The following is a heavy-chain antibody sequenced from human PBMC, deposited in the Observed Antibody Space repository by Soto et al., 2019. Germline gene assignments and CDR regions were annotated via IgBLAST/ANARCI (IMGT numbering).Heavy chain of an antibody. J-gene: IGHJ6*02. D-gene: IGHD3-22*01. V-gene: IGHV3-23*01. Sequence: PGGSLRLSCAASGFTFSSYAMSWVRQAPGKGLEWVSAISGSGGSTYYADSVKGRFTISRGNSKNTLYLQMNSLRAEDTAVYYCAKDLDSSGYEDYYYYYGMDVWGQGTTVTVSS. CDR1: GFTFSSYA. CDR3: AKDLDSSGYEDYYYYYGMDV. CDR2: ISGSGGST.